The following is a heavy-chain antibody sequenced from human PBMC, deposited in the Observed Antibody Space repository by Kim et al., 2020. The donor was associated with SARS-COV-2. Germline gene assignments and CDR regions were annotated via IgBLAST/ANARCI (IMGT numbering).Heavy chain of an antibody. D-gene: IGHD1-1*01. CDR2: GKT. CDR3: ARQRGYDFDM. Sequence: GKTYYADSVRGRFTICRDNSKNALYVQMNSLRAEDTALYYCARQRGYDFDMWGQGTMVTVSS. V-gene: IGHV3-23*01. J-gene: IGHJ3*02.